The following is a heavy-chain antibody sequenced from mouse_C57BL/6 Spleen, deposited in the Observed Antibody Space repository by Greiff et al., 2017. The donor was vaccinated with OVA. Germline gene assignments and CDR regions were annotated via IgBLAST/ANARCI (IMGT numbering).Heavy chain of an antibody. D-gene: IGHD1-1*02. CDR3: TREGAMDALFAY. J-gene: IGHJ3*01. CDR1: GFTFSSYA. Sequence: EVQLVASGEGLVKPGGSLKLSCAASGFTFSSYAMSWVRQTPEKRLEWVAYISSGGDYIYYADTVKGRVTISRDNARNTLYLQMSSLKSEDTAMYYCTREGAMDALFAYWGQGTLVTVSA. CDR2: ISSGGDYI. V-gene: IGHV5-9-1*02.